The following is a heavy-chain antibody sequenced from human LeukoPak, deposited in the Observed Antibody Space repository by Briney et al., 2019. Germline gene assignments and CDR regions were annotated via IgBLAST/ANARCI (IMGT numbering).Heavy chain of an antibody. J-gene: IGHJ4*02. V-gene: IGHV3-9*01. Sequence: GRSLRLSCAASGFTFDDYAMHWVRQAPGKGLEWVSGISWNSGSIGYADSVKGRFTISRDNAKNSLYLQMNSLRAEDTAVYYCARVAPFEYCSGGSCYSGSYWGQGTLVTVSS. CDR2: ISWNSGSI. CDR3: ARVAPFEYCSGGSCYSGSY. D-gene: IGHD2-15*01. CDR1: GFTFDDYA.